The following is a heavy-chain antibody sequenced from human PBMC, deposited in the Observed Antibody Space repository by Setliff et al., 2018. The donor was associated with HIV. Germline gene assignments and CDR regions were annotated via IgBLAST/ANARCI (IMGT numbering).Heavy chain of an antibody. V-gene: IGHV3-30*15. D-gene: IGHD3-9*01. CDR2: MSGDANSQ. J-gene: IGHJ6*03. CDR1: GFIFSTFP. Sequence: PGGSLRLSCAASGFIFSTFPMHWVRQAPGKGLEWVAVMSGDANSQYYADSVRGRFTISRDNSKNTVYLQMSSLTTEDTAVYYCARSPANTGYWVTPLWYMDVWGKGTTVTVSS. CDR3: ARSPANTGYWVTPLWYMDV.